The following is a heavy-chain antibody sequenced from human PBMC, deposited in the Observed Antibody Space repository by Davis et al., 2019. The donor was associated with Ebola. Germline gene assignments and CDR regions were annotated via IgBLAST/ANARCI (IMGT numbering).Heavy chain of an antibody. D-gene: IGHD2-2*01. CDR3: ASFGLPARYYYGMDV. J-gene: IGHJ6*02. Sequence: PGGSLRLSCAASGFTFSSYSMNWVRQAPGKGLEWVSSISSSSSYIYYADSVKGRFTISRDNAKNSLYLQMNSLRAEDTAVYYCASFGLPARYYYGMDVWGQGTTVTVSS. V-gene: IGHV3-21*01. CDR1: GFTFSSYS. CDR2: ISSSSSYI.